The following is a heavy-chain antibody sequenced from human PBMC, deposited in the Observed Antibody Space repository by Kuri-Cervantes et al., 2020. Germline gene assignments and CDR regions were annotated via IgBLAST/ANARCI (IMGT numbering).Heavy chain of an antibody. Sequence: GESLKISCAASGFTLSSHDMHWVRQVIGKSLEWVSGIGVAGDIYYTGSVKGRFTISREDAKNTLYLQMNSLRAEDTAVYYCARDGYSYGHYYYYYGMDVWGQGTTVTVSS. CDR3: ARDGYSYGHYYYYYGMDV. J-gene: IGHJ6*02. V-gene: IGHV3-13*01. CDR2: IGVAGDI. D-gene: IGHD5-18*01. CDR1: GFTLSSHD.